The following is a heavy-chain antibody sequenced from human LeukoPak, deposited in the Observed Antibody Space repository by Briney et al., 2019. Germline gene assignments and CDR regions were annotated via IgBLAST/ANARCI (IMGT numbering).Heavy chain of an antibody. CDR3: ARGRYYDSSGHGAFDI. CDR2: INPDGREK. D-gene: IGHD3-22*01. V-gene: IGHV3-7*01. J-gene: IGHJ3*02. Sequence: GGSLRLSCAASGFTFSRTWMSWVRQAPGKGLEWVANINPDGREKYYVDSVKGRFTISRDNTRYSLYLQMDSLRAEDTAVYYCARGRYYDSSGHGAFDIWGQGTMVTVSS. CDR1: GFTFSRTW.